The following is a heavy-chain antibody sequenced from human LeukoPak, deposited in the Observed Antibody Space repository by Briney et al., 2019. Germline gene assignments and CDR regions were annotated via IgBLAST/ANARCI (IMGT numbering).Heavy chain of an antibody. Sequence: PGGSLRLSCAASGVTFNKHGMHSVRQAPGKGLEWFSFIRNDGNDKYYADSVKGRFTISRDNSKNTLYLQMNSLRPEDTALYYCVRDFEWSFDTWDQGTLVTVSS. V-gene: IGHV3-30*02. J-gene: IGHJ4*02. CDR3: VRDFEWSFDT. CDR2: IRNDGNDK. D-gene: IGHD3-3*01. CDR1: GVTFNKHG.